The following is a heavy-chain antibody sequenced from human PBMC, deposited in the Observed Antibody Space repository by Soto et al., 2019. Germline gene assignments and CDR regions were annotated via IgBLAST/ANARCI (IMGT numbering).Heavy chain of an antibody. V-gene: IGHV3-30-3*01. Sequence: QVQLVESGGGVVQPGRSLRLSCAASGFTFSSYAMHWVRQAPGKGLEWVAVISYDGSNKYYADSVKGRFTISRDNSKNTLDLQMNSLRAEDTAVYYCASIRGSFDGSYLGYDFWSGWYYFDYWGQGTLVTVSS. D-gene: IGHD3-3*01. CDR1: GFTFSSYA. CDR2: ISYDGSNK. CDR3: ASIRGSFDGSYLGYDFWSGWYYFDY. J-gene: IGHJ4*02.